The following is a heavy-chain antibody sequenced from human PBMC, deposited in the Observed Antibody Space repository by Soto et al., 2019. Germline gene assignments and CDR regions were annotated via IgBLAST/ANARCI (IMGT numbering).Heavy chain of an antibody. CDR3: GRDYCSCWCLAS. J-gene: IGHJ4*02. Sequence: WGSLRLSCAASGFFFGSEAMHWVRQSPGKGLEWVAAISYDESNKAYAESVRGRFTISRDNSENTLYLQILSLRAEDSAVYYCGRDYCSCWCLASWGQGTLVTVSS. V-gene: IGHV3-30-3*01. CDR2: ISYDESNK. D-gene: IGHD6-13*01. CDR1: GFFFGSEA.